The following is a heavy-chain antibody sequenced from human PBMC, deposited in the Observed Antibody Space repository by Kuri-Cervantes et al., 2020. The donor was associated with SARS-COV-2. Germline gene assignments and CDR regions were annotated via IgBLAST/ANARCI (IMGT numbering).Heavy chain of an antibody. J-gene: IGHJ6*02. V-gene: IGHV3-53*01. CDR1: GFTVSRNY. Sequence: GESLKISCAVSGFTVSRNYMSWVRQAPGKGLKWVSIIYRGGTTYYADSVKGRFTISRDISKDTVYLQMDTLRAEDTAVYYCARHRDFWNDGMDVWGQGTTVTVSS. CDR3: ARHRDFWNDGMDV. CDR2: IYRGGTT. D-gene: IGHD3-3*01.